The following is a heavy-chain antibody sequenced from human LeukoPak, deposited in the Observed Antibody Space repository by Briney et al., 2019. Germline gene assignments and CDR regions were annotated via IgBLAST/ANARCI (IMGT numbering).Heavy chain of an antibody. CDR3: ARVIAAAGPFDY. V-gene: IGHV3-21*01. D-gene: IGHD6-13*01. J-gene: IGHJ4*02. CDR1: GFTFSSYS. Sequence: GGSLRLSCAASGFTFSSYSMNWVRQAPGKGLEWVSSISSSSSYIYYADSVKGRFTISRDNAKNSLYLQVNSLRAEDTAVYYCARVIAAAGPFDYWGQGTLVTVSS. CDR2: ISSSSSYI.